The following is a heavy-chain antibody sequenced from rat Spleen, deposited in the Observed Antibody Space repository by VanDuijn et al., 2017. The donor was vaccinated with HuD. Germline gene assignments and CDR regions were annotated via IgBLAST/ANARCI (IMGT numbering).Heavy chain of an antibody. CDR2: IRAAGGNT. CDR3: TTGYYDGYYLVFDY. J-gene: IGHJ2*01. V-gene: IGHV5-20*01. CDR1: GFTFSDYY. D-gene: IGHD1-12*03. Sequence: EVQLVESGGGLVQPGRSLKLSCAASGFTFSDYYMAWVRQAPRKGLEWVASIRAAGGNTHYRDSVKGRFTISRDNAKSSLYLQMDSLRSEDTATYYCTTGYYDGYYLVFDYWGQGVMVTVSS.